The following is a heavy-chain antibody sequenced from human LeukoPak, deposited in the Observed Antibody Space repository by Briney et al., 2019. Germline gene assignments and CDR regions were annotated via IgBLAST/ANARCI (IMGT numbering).Heavy chain of an antibody. D-gene: IGHD5-24*01. Sequence: PSETLSLTCTVSGGSISSYYWSWLRQPPGKGLEWFGYIYYSGSTNYNPSLKSRVTISVDTSKNQFSLKLSSVTAADTAVYYCARHVEMATINLVAFDIWGQGTMVTVSS. CDR1: GGSISSYY. CDR2: IYYSGST. V-gene: IGHV4-59*08. CDR3: ARHVEMATINLVAFDI. J-gene: IGHJ3*02.